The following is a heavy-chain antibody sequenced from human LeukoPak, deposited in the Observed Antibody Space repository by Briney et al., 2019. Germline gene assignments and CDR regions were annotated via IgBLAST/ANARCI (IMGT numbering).Heavy chain of an antibody. D-gene: IGHD1-1*01. Sequence: ASVKGSCKASGYTFTGYYMHWVRQAPGQGLEWMGWINPNSGGTNYAQKFQGRVTMARDTSISTAYMELSRLRSDDTAVYYCARDSTTVYYYYYYMDVWGKGTTVTISS. CDR1: GYTFTGYY. J-gene: IGHJ6*03. CDR3: ARDSTTVYYYYYYMDV. CDR2: INPNSGGT. V-gene: IGHV1-2*02.